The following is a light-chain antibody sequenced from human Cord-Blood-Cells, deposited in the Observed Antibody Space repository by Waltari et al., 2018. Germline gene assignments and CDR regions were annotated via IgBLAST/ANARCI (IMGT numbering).Light chain of an antibody. CDR2: EGS. Sequence: QSALTQPASASGSPGQSITIPCTGTSSDVGCYNFVSWYQQHPGKAPKLMIYEGSKRPSGVSNRFSGSKSGNTASLTFSGLQAEDEADYYCCSYAGSSTYVVFGGGTKLTVL. CDR1: SSDVGCYNF. CDR3: CSYAGSSTYVV. J-gene: IGLJ2*01. V-gene: IGLV2-23*01.